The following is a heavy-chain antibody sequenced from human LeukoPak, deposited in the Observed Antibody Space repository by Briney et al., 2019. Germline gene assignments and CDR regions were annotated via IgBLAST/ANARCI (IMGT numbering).Heavy chain of an antibody. D-gene: IGHD1-1*01. V-gene: IGHV1-58*01. Sequence: ASVKVSCKASGFTFTSSAVQWVRQARGQRLEWIGWIVVGSGNTNYAQKFQERVTITRDMSTSTAYMELSSLRSEDTAVYYCARPLGTGNTYYYYGMDVWGQGTTVTVSS. CDR2: IVVGSGNT. CDR1: GFTFTSSA. J-gene: IGHJ6*02. CDR3: ARPLGTGNTYYYYGMDV.